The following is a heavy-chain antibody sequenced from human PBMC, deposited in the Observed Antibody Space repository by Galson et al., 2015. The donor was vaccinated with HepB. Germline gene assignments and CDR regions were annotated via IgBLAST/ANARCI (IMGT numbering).Heavy chain of an antibody. D-gene: IGHD6-19*01. V-gene: IGHV3-30*02. Sequence: SLRLSCAASGFSFSEAGIHWVRQAPGKGLEWVAFIRLDGSDKYYADSVKGRFTISRDNSNNMLHLQMNSLRTEEMGVYYCAKGGQWLDFDYWGRGTMVTVPS. CDR3: AKGGQWLDFDY. CDR1: GFSFSEAG. CDR2: IRLDGSDK. J-gene: IGHJ4*02.